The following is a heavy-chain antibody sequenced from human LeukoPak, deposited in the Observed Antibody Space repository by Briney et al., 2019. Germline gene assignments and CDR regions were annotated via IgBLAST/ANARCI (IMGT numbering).Heavy chain of an antibody. CDR1: GGSISSSSYY. Sequence: SETLSLTCTVSGGSISSSSYYWGWIRQPPGKGLEWIGSIYYSGSTYYNPSLKSRVTISVDTSKNQFSLKLSSVTAADTAVYYCARHYRSCWFNYFDYWGQGTLVTVSS. CDR3: ARHYRSCWFNYFDY. D-gene: IGHD6-19*01. CDR2: IYYSGST. J-gene: IGHJ4*02. V-gene: IGHV4-39*01.